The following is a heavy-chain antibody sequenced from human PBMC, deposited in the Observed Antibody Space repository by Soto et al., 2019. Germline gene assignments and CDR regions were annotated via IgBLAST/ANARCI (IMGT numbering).Heavy chain of an antibody. CDR1: GFTFSSYA. J-gene: IGHJ4*02. CDR3: ARGVGGDLGY. Sequence: QVQLVESGGGVVQPGRSLRLSCAASGFTFSSYAMHWVRQAPVKGLEWVAVISYDGSNKYYADSVKGRFTISRDNSKNTLYLQMNSVSAEDTAVYYCARGVGGDLGYRVQGTLVTVSS. CDR2: ISYDGSNK. D-gene: IGHD2-21*02. V-gene: IGHV3-30-3*01.